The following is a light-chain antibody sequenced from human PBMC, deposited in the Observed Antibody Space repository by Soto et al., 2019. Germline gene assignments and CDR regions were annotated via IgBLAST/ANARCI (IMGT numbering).Light chain of an antibody. CDR2: AAT. CDR3: QQANSFPLT. CDR1: QSINKW. V-gene: IGKV1-12*01. J-gene: IGKJ4*01. Sequence: DIQMTQSPSTLSASVGDRVTMTCRASQSINKWLAWYQQKPGKAPKLLIYAATILQSGVPSRFSGSGSGTAFTLTISNLQPEDFASYFCQQANSFPLTFGGGTKVDIK.